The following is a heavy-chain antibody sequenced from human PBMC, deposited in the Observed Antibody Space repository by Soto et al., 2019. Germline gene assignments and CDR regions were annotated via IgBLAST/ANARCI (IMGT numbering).Heavy chain of an antibody. CDR3: AREGSAYCTHTSCLRYFDF. J-gene: IGHJ4*02. V-gene: IGHV3-74*01. CDR2: INGDGGAT. CDR1: GFTFSSYW. Sequence: PGGSLRLSCAASGFTFSSYWLHWVRQDPWKGLVWVARINGDGGATDYANSVRGRFSISRDNAKNMLYLQMNSLRAEDTALYYCAREGSAYCTHTSCLRYFDFWGQGALVTVSS. D-gene: IGHD2-8*01.